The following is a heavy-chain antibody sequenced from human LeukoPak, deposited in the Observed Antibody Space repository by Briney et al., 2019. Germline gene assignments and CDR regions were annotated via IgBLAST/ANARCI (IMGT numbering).Heavy chain of an antibody. CDR1: GYTFTSYY. CDR2: INPSGGST. D-gene: IGHD2-2*01. V-gene: IGHV1-46*01. CDR3: AREGICSSTSCYSPFDY. J-gene: IGHJ4*02. Sequence: ASVKVSCKASGYTFTSYYMHWVRQAPGQGLEWMGIINPSGGSTSYAQKLQGRVTMTRDMSTSTVYMELSSLRSEDTAVYYCAREGICSSTSCYSPFDYWGQGTLVTVSS.